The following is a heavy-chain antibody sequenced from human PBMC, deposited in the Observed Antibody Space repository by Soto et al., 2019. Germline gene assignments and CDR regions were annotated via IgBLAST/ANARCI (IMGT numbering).Heavy chain of an antibody. J-gene: IGHJ4*02. CDR1: RFTFSSYA. Sequence: EVQLVESGGGLVKPGGSLRLSCVASRFTFSSYAMNWVRQAPGKGLEWVSSISSSRSYIYYADSVKGRFAISRDNAKRSLYLQMNSLRAEDTAVYYCARGEGYGGSFDYWGQGILVTVSS. CDR3: ARGEGYGGSFDY. V-gene: IGHV3-21*01. CDR2: ISSSRSYI. D-gene: IGHD2-15*01.